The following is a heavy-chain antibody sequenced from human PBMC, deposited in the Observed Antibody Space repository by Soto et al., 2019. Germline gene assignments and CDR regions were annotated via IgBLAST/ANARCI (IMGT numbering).Heavy chain of an antibody. CDR2: IYPGDSDT. Sequence: GESLKIFCKASGYSFSTYWIVWVRQMPGKGLEWMGIIYPGDSDTRYSPSFQGQVTMSADKSITTASLQWSSLKATDTAVYFCARRGAEMFLAIHSPYEAFDIWGQGTMVT. J-gene: IGHJ3*02. CDR1: GYSFSTYW. CDR3: ARRGAEMFLAIHSPYEAFDI. V-gene: IGHV5-51*01. D-gene: IGHD2-21*01.